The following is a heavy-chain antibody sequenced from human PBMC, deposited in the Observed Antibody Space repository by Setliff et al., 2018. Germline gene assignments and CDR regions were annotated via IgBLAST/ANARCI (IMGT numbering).Heavy chain of an antibody. J-gene: IGHJ6*03. D-gene: IGHD3-10*01. CDR2: IYSSGST. CDR3: ARVRITPYCMDV. CDR1: GGSISSGDYY. V-gene: IGHV4-61*08. Sequence: SETLSLTCTVSGGSISSGDYYWSWIRQPPGKGLEWIGYIYSSGSTAFNPSLNSRFTMSLDKSKNQSSLKLYSVTAADTAVYFCARVRITPYCMDVWGKGTTVTVSS.